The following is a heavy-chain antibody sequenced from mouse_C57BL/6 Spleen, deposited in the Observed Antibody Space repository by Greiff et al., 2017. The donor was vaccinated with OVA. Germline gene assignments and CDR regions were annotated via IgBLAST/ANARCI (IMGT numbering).Heavy chain of an antibody. Sequence: VQLQQSGPELVKPGASVKISCKASGYSFTGYYMNWVKQSPEKSLEWIGEINPSTGGTTYNQKFKAKATLTVDKSSSTAYTQLKSLTSEDSAVYYCARYYSNRFDYWGQGTTLTVSS. CDR2: INPSTGGT. D-gene: IGHD2-5*01. CDR3: ARYYSNRFDY. J-gene: IGHJ2*01. V-gene: IGHV1-42*01. CDR1: GYSFTGYY.